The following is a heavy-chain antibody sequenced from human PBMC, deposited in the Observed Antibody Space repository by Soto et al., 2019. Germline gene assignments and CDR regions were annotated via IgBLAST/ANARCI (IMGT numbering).Heavy chain of an antibody. CDR1: GFTFSSYA. CDR2: ISGSGGST. Sequence: XESLRLFYAASGFTFSSYAMSWVRQAPGKGLEWVSAISGSGGSTYYADSVKGRFTISRDNSKNTLYLQMNSLRAEDTAVYYCAQGEYSYGYPLFDYWGQRTLVTVSS. D-gene: IGHD5-18*01. J-gene: IGHJ4*02. CDR3: AQGEYSYGYPLFDY. V-gene: IGHV3-23*01.